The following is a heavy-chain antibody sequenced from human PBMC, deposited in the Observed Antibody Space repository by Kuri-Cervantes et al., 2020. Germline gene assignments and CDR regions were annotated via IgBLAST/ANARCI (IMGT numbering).Heavy chain of an antibody. CDR2: IKQDGSEK. D-gene: IGHD6-19*01. J-gene: IGHJ5*02. Sequence: GGSLRLSCAASGFTFSSYWMSWVRQAPGKGLEWVANIKQDGSEKYYVDSVKGRFTISRDNAKNSLYLQMNSLRAEDTAVYYCARDSTRGSGWYGWGNAKTYNWFDPWGQGTLVTVSS. V-gene: IGHV3-7*01. CDR3: ARDSTRGSGWYGWGNAKTYNWFDP. CDR1: GFTFSSYW.